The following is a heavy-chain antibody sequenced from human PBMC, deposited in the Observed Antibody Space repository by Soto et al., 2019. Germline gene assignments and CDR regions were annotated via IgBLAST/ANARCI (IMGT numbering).Heavy chain of an antibody. Sequence: ETLSLTCTVSGGSISSYYWSWIRQPPGKGLEWIGYIYYSGSTNYNPSLKSRVTISVDSVRKQVSLQLTSVTAADSATYYCARSQIVSSKFYFMEVWDKGTTVTVSS. V-gene: IGHV4-59*12. CDR1: GGSISSYY. CDR3: ARSQIVSSKFYFMEV. J-gene: IGHJ6*03. CDR2: IYYSGST. D-gene: IGHD3-16*02.